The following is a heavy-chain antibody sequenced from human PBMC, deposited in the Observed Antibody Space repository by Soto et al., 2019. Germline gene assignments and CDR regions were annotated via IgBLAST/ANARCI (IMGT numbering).Heavy chain of an antibody. Sequence: GGSLRLSCAASGFPFSSYAMTWVRQAPGKGLEWVSTIIGSGGNTYYADFVKGRFTISRDNSKNTLYLQMSSLRAEDTAIYYCAKLRVAATRGCIDYWGQGTLVTVSS. D-gene: IGHD2-15*01. CDR1: GFPFSSYA. CDR2: IIGSGGNT. V-gene: IGHV3-23*01. CDR3: AKLRVAATRGCIDY. J-gene: IGHJ4*02.